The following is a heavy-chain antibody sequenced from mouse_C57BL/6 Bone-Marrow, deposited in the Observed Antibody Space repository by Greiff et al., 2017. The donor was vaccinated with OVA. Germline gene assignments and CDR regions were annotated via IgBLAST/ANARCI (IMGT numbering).Heavy chain of an antibody. Sequence: EVHLVESGGGLVKPGGSLKLSCAASGFTFSSYAMSWVRQTPEKRLEWVATISDGGSYTYYPDNVKGRFTISRDNAKNNLYLQMSHLKSEDTAMYYCAREGLLFYAMDYWGQGTSVTVSS. CDR2: ISDGGSYT. CDR1: GFTFSSYA. D-gene: IGHD1-1*01. V-gene: IGHV5-4*01. CDR3: AREGLLFYAMDY. J-gene: IGHJ4*01.